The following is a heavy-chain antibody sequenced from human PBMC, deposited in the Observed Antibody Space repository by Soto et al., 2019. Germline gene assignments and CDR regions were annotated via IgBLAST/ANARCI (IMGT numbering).Heavy chain of an antibody. CDR3: ARHVPAVGYYYGMDV. CDR1: GGTFSSYA. Sequence: QVQLVQSGAEVKKPGSSVKVSCKASGGTFSSYAISWVRQAPGQGLEWMGGIIPIFGTANYAQKFQGRVTITADDSTGTAYMELGSLRSEDTAVYYCARHVPAVGYYYGMDVWGQGTTVTVSS. V-gene: IGHV1-69*12. D-gene: IGHD2-2*01. J-gene: IGHJ6*02. CDR2: IIPIFGTA.